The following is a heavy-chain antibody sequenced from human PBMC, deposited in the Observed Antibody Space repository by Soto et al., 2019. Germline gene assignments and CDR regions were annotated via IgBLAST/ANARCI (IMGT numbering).Heavy chain of an antibody. D-gene: IGHD2-15*01. J-gene: IGHJ5*02. Sequence: SVQVCCKAPGGAFSSYAISLVREAPGQGLEWMGGIIPIFGTANYAQKFQGRVTITADESTSTAYMELSSLRSEDTAVYYCARNPRKVRAVVNPTSWFDPWGQGTLVTVSS. CDR1: GGAFSSYA. CDR3: ARNPRKVRAVVNPTSWFDP. CDR2: IIPIFGTA. V-gene: IGHV1-69*13.